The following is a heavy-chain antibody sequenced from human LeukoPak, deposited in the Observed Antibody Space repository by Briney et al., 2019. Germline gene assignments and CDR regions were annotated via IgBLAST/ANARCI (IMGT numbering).Heavy chain of an antibody. V-gene: IGHV3-21*01. CDR3: ARDRGVGHYDSSGYCDY. J-gene: IGHJ4*02. CDR1: GFTFSSYS. Sequence: GGFLRLSCAASGFTFSSYSMNWVRQAPGKGLEWVSSISSSSSYIYYADSVKGRFTISRDNAKNSLYLQMNSLRAEDTAVYYCARDRGVGHYDSSGYCDYWGQGTLVTVSS. D-gene: IGHD3-22*01. CDR2: ISSSSSYI.